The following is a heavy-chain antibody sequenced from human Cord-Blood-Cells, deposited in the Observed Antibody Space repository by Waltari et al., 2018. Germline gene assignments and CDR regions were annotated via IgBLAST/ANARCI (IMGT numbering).Heavy chain of an antibody. CDR2: ISYDGSNK. CDR3: AKSLSEVDDY. CDR1: AFPFSGHG. V-gene: IGHV3-30*18. D-gene: IGHD1-26*01. J-gene: IGHJ4*02. Sequence: QVQPVASGGGVGHPWRFLDTPFCCPAFPFSGHGCHWVRQAPGKVREGVAVISYDGSNKYYADSVKGRFTISRDNSKNTLYLQMNSLRAEDTAVYYCAKSLSEVDDYWGQGTLVTVSS.